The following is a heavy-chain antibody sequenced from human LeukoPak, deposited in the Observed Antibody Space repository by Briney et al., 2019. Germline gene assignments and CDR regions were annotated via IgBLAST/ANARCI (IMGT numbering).Heavy chain of an antibody. CDR1: GFSFSSDW. CDR2: INSDGSST. J-gene: IGHJ4*02. V-gene: IGHV3-74*01. D-gene: IGHD1-26*01. Sequence: GGSLRLSCAPSGFSFSSDWMHWVRQVPGEGLVWVSRINSDGSSTAYADSVKGRFTISRDNAKNTLYLQMNSLRVEDTAVYYCGRALGSPLDYWGQGTLVTVSS. CDR3: GRALGSPLDY.